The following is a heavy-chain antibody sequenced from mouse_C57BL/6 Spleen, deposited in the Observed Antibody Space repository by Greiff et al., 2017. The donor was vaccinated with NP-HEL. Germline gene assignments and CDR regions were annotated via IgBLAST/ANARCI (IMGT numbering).Heavy chain of an antibody. CDR1: GFTFTDYY. CDR3: ASYGYYPYYYAMDY. CDR2: IRNKANGYTT. Sequence: EVKLMESGGGLVQPGGSLSLSCAASGFTFTDYYMSWVRQPPGKALAWLGFIRNKANGYTTEYSASVKGRFTISRDNSQSILYLQMNALRAEDSATYYCASYGYYPYYYAMDYWGHGTSVTVSS. J-gene: IGHJ4*01. D-gene: IGHD2-3*01. V-gene: IGHV7-3*01.